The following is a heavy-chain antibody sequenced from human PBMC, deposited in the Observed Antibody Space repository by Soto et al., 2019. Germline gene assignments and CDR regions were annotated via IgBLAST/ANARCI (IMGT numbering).Heavy chain of an antibody. Sequence: QVQLVESGGGVVQPGRSLRLSCAASGFTFSSYGMHWVRQAPGKGLEWVAVIWYDGSNKYYADSVKGRFTISRDNSKNTLYLRMSSLRAEDTSVYYCARPSSGWYAPVAYYYYGMDVWGQGTTVTVSS. CDR3: ARPSSGWYAPVAYYYYGMDV. D-gene: IGHD6-19*01. CDR1: GFTFSSYG. V-gene: IGHV3-33*01. J-gene: IGHJ6*02. CDR2: IWYDGSNK.